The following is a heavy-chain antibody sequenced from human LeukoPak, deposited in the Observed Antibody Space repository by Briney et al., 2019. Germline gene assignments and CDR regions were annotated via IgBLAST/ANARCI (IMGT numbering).Heavy chain of an antibody. V-gene: IGHV5-51*01. CDR2: IYPNDSDT. Sequence: GESLKISCTGSGYSFTSYWIGWVRQMPGKGLEWMGIIYPNDSDTKYSPSFQGQVTISADKSISTAYLQWSSLKASDTVMFYCARVSTCDNRAGGAFDIWGQGTMVTVSS. CDR1: GYSFTSYW. CDR3: ARVSTCDNRAGGAFDI. D-gene: IGHD3-22*01. J-gene: IGHJ3*02.